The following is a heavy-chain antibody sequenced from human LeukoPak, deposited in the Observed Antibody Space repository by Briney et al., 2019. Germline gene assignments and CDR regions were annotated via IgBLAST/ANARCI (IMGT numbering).Heavy chain of an antibody. CDR2: IGASGEST. V-gene: IGHV3-23*01. J-gene: IGHJ3*01. D-gene: IGHD5-24*01. CDR1: GFTFSVAA. Sequence: GGSLRLSCAASGFTFSVAAMTWVRQAPGKGLEWVSLIGASGESTYYADSVKGRFTIYRDNSKNTLCLQMNSLRVEDTAMYFCAKDIQLSTWGLGTMVTVSS. CDR3: AKDIQLST.